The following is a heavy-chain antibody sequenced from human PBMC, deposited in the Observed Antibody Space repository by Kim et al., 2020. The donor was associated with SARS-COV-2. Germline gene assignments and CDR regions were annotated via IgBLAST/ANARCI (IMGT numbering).Heavy chain of an antibody. Sequence: GGSLRLSCAASGFTFSSYAMNWVRQAPGKGLEWVAAITDNGSNKYYADSVKGRFTISRDNSKNTLYLQMNSLRAEDTAVYYCAREAPWIAAAGTFDHRGQGNPGNVPS. CDR2: ITDNGSNK. CDR3: AREAPWIAAAGTFDH. CDR1: GFTFSSYA. D-gene: IGHD6-13*01. J-gene: IGHJ4*01. V-gene: IGHV3-30*04.